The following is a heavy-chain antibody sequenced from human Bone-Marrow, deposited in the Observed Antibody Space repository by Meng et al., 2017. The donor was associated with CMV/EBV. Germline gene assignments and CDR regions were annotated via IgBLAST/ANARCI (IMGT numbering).Heavy chain of an antibody. V-gene: IGHV3-11*01. CDR3: AAGYTSAWTPPGY. Sequence: LSLTCTVSGGSISSSSYYWGWIRQPPGKGLEWTSYIRSSGNIIYYADSVKGRFTISRDNAKNSLDLQMNNLRAEDTAVYYCAAGYTSAWTPPGYWGQGTLVTVSS. D-gene: IGHD6-19*01. CDR1: GGSISSSSYY. J-gene: IGHJ4*02. CDR2: IRSSGNII.